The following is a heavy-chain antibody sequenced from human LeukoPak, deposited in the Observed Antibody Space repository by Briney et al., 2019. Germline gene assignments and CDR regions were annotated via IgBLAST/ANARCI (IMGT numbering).Heavy chain of an antibody. CDR2: INPNSGGT. V-gene: IGHV1-2*04. D-gene: IGHD6-19*01. CDR3: ARDRVDGSSGWYYYYGMDV. Sequence: ASVKVSCKSSGYTFSTYGVTWVRQAPGQGLEWMGWINPNSGGTNYAQKFQGWVTMTRDTSISTAYMELSRLRSDDTAVYYCARDRVDGSSGWYYYYGMDVWGQGTTVTVSS. CDR1: GYTFSTYG. J-gene: IGHJ6*02.